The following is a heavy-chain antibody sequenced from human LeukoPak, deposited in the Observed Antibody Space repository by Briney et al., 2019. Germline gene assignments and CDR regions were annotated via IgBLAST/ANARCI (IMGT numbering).Heavy chain of an antibody. CDR2: ISGSGGST. D-gene: IGHD3-22*01. Sequence: QTGGSLRLSCAASGFTFSSYGMSWVRQAPGKGLEWVSAISGSGGSTYYADSVKGRFTISRDNSKNTLYLQMNSLRAEDTAVYYCAKMYYYDSSGALDYWGQGTLVTVSS. J-gene: IGHJ4*02. CDR3: AKMYYYDSSGALDY. V-gene: IGHV3-23*01. CDR1: GFTFSSYG.